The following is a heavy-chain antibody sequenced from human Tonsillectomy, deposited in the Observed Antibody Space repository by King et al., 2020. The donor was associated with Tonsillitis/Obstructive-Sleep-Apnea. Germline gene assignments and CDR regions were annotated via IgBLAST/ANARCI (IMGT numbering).Heavy chain of an antibody. V-gene: IGHV3-33*01. Sequence: VQLVESGGGVVQPGRSLRLSCVASGFSFRTYGMHWVRQAPGKGLEWVAVIWYDGSNEYYADSVKGRFTISRDNSKNTLYLQLNSLRAEDTAVYYCARDGSCSGSSCFFFDYWGQGTLVTVSS. CDR1: GFSFRTYG. CDR3: ARDGSCSGSSCFFFDY. D-gene: IGHD2-2*01. J-gene: IGHJ4*02. CDR2: IWYDGSNE.